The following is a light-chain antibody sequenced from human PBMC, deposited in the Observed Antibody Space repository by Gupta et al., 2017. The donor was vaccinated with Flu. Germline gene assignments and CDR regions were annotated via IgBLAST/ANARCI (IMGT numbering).Light chain of an antibody. V-gene: IGLV2-14*01. CDR2: EVS. Sequence: ITTPCTGTSSDIGGYKYVSWYQQHPGKAPKLMIYEVSNRPSGVANRFSGSKSGNTASLTIAGLQAEDEADYYCSSYASSGTLFVFGSGTKVTVL. CDR1: SSDIGGYKY. CDR3: SSYASSGTLFV. J-gene: IGLJ1*01.